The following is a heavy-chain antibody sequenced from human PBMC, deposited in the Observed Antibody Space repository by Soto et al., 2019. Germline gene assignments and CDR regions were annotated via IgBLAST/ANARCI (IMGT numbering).Heavy chain of an antibody. V-gene: IGHV1-18*01. J-gene: IGHJ5*02. Sequence: GASVKVSCKASGYTFTMYGISCVLQSPLQWLEWMGWISAYNGNTNYAQKLQGRVTMTTDTSTSTAYMELRSLRSDDTAVYYCARDVKGYYDFWRHFTGDWFDPWGQGTLVTVSS. CDR1: GYTFTMYG. D-gene: IGHD3-3*01. CDR2: ISAYNGNT. CDR3: ARDVKGYYDFWRHFTGDWFDP.